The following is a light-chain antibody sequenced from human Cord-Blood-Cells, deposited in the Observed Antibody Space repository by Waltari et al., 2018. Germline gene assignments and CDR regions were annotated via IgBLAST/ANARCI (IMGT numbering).Light chain of an antibody. CDR3: AAWDDSLNGWV. CDR2: SNN. Sequence: QSVLTQPPSASGTPGQRVTISCSGSSSNIGSNTVNWYQQLPGTAPKHLIYSNNPRHAGVTDRFSGSKSGTSASLAMSGLQSEDEADYYCAAWDDSLNGWVFGGGTTLTVL. V-gene: IGLV1-44*01. J-gene: IGLJ3*02. CDR1: SSNIGSNT.